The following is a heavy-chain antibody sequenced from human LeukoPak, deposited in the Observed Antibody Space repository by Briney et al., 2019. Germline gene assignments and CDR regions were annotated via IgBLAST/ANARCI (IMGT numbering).Heavy chain of an antibody. V-gene: IGHV4-59*12. J-gene: IGHJ6*02. Sequence: PSETLSLTCTVSGGSISSYHWSWIRQPPGKGLEWIGHIYYTGSTNYNPSLKSRVTISVDTSKNQFSLKLSSVTAADTAVYYCARSSDYYDSSGSPGLGYGMDVWGQGTTVTVSS. CDR1: GGSISSYH. CDR3: ARSSDYYDSSGSPGLGYGMDV. CDR2: IYYTGST. D-gene: IGHD3-22*01.